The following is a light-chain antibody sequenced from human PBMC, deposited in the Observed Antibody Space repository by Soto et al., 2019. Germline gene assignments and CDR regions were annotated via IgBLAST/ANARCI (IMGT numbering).Light chain of an antibody. CDR2: GAS. CDR3: PQYNNWPRT. CDR1: QSVSSN. J-gene: IGKJ1*01. Sequence: EIVMTQSPATLSVSPGERATLSCRASQSVSSNLAWYQQKPGQAPRLLIYGASARATGIPVRFSGSGSGTEFTLTISSLQSEDFAVYYCPQYNNWPRTFGQGTKV. V-gene: IGKV3-15*01.